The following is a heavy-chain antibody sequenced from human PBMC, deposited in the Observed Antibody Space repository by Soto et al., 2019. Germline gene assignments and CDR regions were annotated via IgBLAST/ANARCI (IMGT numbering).Heavy chain of an antibody. CDR3: ASLPIMYYYYGMDV. J-gene: IGHJ6*02. V-gene: IGHV4-39*07. Sequence: QLQLQESGPGLVKPSETLSLTCTVSGGSISSSSYYWGWIRQPPGKGLEWIGSIYYSGSTYYNPSLKSRVTISVDTSKNQFSLKLSSVTAADTAVYYCASLPIMYYYYGMDVWGQGTTVTVSS. CDR1: GGSISSSSYY. CDR2: IYYSGST. D-gene: IGHD2-8*01.